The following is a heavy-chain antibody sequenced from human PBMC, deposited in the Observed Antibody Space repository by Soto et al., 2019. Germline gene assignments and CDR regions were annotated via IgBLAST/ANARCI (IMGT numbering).Heavy chain of an antibody. J-gene: IGHJ4*02. Sequence: GGSLRLSCAASGFTFSSYAMSWVRQAPGKGLEWVSAISGGGGRTYYADSVKGRFTISRDNSKNTLYLQMNSLRAEDTAVYSCANGPPPVATYFDYWGQGTLVTVSS. V-gene: IGHV3-23*01. CDR3: ANGPPPVATYFDY. CDR2: ISGGGGRT. CDR1: GFTFSSYA. D-gene: IGHD5-12*01.